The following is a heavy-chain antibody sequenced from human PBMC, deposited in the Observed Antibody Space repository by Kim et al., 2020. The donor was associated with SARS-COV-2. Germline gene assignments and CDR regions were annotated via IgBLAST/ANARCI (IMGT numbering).Heavy chain of an antibody. CDR2: ISSSSSYI. Sequence: GGSLRLSCAASGFTFSSYSMNWVRQAPGKGLEWVSSISSSSSYIYYADSVKGRFTISRDNAKNSLYLQMNSLRAEDTAVYYCARDPDTYCGGDCPRVAWYFDLWGRGTLVTVSS. CDR3: ARDPDTYCGGDCPRVAWYFDL. J-gene: IGHJ2*01. D-gene: IGHD2-21*01. V-gene: IGHV3-21*01. CDR1: GFTFSSYS.